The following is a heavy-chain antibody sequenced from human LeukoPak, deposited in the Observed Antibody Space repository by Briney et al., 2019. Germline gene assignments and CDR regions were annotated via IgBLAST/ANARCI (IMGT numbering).Heavy chain of an antibody. CDR1: GFTFSSYS. J-gene: IGHJ4*02. CDR3: ARVVSGSGWFGYFDY. Sequence: GGSLRLSCAASGFTFSSYSMNWVRQAPGKGLEWVSYISSSGSTIYYADSVKGRFTISRDNAKNSLYLQMNSLRAEDTAVYYCARVVSGSGWFGYFDYWGQGTLVTVSS. D-gene: IGHD6-19*01. V-gene: IGHV3-48*01. CDR2: ISSSGSTI.